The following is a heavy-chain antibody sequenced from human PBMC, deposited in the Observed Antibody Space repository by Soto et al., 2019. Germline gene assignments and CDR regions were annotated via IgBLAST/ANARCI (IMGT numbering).Heavy chain of an antibody. CDR2: ISYDGRNT. D-gene: IGHD2-15*01. CDR1: GFTFSRYS. V-gene: IGHV3-30*04. J-gene: IGHJ3*01. CDR3: ARVGRELRILLNVFDF. Sequence: QVQLVESGGGVVQPGRSLRLSCAASGFTFSRYSIHWVRQAPGKGLEWVAAISYDGRNTYSADSVKGRFTISRDSSESTVFLQMNSLRPEETAVYYCARVGRELRILLNVFDFWGQGTKVTVSS.